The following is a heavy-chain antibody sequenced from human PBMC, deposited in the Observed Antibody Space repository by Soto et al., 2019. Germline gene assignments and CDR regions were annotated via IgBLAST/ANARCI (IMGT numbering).Heavy chain of an antibody. D-gene: IGHD3-10*01. V-gene: IGHV3-23*01. CDR3: ANRAQELWFWEPVFDP. CDR2: ISGSGGST. J-gene: IGHJ5*02. CDR1: GFTFSSYA. Sequence: EVQLLESGGGLVQPGGSLRLSCAASGFTFSSYAMSWVRQAPGKGLEWVSAISGSGGSTYYADSVKGRFTISRDNSKNTLYLQMNSLRAEDTAVYYCANRAQELWFWEPVFDPWGQGTLVTVSS.